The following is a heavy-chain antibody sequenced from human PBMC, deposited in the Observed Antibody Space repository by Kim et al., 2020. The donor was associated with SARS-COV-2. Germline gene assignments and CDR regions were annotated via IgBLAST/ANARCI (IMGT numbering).Heavy chain of an antibody. CDR3: ARNRGVPGRINWFDP. D-gene: IGHD1-1*01. CDR1: GGSFSGYY. CDR2: INHSGST. J-gene: IGHJ5*02. Sequence: SETLSLTCAVYGGSFSGYYWSWIRQPPGKGLEWIGEINHSGSTNYNPSLKSRVTISVDTSKNQFSLKLSSVTAADTAVYYCARNRGVPGRINWFDPWGQGTLVTVSS. V-gene: IGHV4-34*01.